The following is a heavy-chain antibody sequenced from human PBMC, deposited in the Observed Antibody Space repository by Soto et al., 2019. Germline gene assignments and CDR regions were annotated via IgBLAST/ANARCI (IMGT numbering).Heavy chain of an antibody. D-gene: IGHD2-2*01. CDR1: CGSISSGGYY. Sequence: SETLSLTCTFSCGSISSGGYYWSWIRQHPGKGREWIGYIYYRASTYYNPSLKSRVTISVDTSKNPFSLQLSSVTAADTAVYYCARHGRVVVPAATPFYGMDVWGQGTTVTVSS. J-gene: IGHJ6*02. CDR3: ARHGRVVVPAATPFYGMDV. CDR2: IYYRAST. V-gene: IGHV4-31*03.